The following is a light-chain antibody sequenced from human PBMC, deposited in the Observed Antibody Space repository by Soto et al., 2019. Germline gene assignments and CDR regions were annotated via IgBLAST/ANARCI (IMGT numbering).Light chain of an antibody. J-gene: IGKJ1*01. CDR2: AAS. CDR1: QSISNS. V-gene: IGKV1-39*01. Sequence: DIQMTQSPSSLSASVGDRVTIACRASQSISNSVNWYQQKPGKAPKFLIYAASSLQSGVPSRFSGTGSGTYFTLTISSLQPEDFATYYCQQTYSGPQTFGQGTKVEIK. CDR3: QQTYSGPQT.